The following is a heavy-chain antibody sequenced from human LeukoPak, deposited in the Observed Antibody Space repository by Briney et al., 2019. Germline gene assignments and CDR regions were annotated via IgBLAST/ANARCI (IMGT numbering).Heavy chain of an antibody. V-gene: IGHV4-59*01. CDR3: ARETSQKGAHYMDV. CDR1: GGSFSGYH. D-gene: IGHD3-16*01. J-gene: IGHJ6*03. CDR2: IYYSGST. Sequence: PSETLSLTCVVYGGSFSGYHWSWIRQSPGKGLEWIGYIYYSGSTNYKSSLKSRVTISVDTSKNQFSLKLSSVTAADTAVYYCARETSQKGAHYMDVWGKGTTVTISS.